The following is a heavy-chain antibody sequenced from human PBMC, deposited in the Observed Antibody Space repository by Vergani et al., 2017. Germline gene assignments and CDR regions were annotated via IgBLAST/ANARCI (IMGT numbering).Heavy chain of an antibody. D-gene: IGHD6-13*01. J-gene: IGHJ6*02. CDR1: GGSFSGYY. Sequence: QVQLQQWGAGLLKPSETLSLTCAVYGGSFSGYYWSWIRQPPGKGLEWIGEINHSGSTNSNPSLKSRVTISVDTSKNQFSLKLSSVTAADTAVYYCARGSSSPWYYYYGMDVWGQGTTVTVSS. V-gene: IGHV4-34*01. CDR2: INHSGST. CDR3: ARGSSSPWYYYYGMDV.